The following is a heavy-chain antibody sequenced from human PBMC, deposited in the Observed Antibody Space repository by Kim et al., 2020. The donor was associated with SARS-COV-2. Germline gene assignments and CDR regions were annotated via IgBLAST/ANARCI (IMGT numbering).Heavy chain of an antibody. Sequence: SVKVSCKASGGTFSSYAISWVRQAPGQGLEWMGGIIPIFGTANYAQKFQGRVTITADESTSTAYMELSSLRSEDTAVYYCAVRDGEFYDFWSGYSGDYYYYGMDVWGQGTTVTVSS. J-gene: IGHJ6*02. CDR1: GGTFSSYA. V-gene: IGHV1-69*13. CDR3: AVRDGEFYDFWSGYSGDYYYYGMDV. D-gene: IGHD3-3*01. CDR2: IIPIFGTA.